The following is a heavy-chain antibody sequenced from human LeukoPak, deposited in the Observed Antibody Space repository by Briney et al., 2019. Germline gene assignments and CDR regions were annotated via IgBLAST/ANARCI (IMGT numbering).Heavy chain of an antibody. D-gene: IGHD5-18*01. V-gene: IGHV4-38-2*01. CDR1: RYSISSGYY. CDR2: IYHSGST. Sequence: SETLSLTCAVSRYSISSGYYWDWIRQPPGKGLEWIGTIYHSGSTYYNPSLKSRVTISVDTSKNQFSLKLTSVTAADTALYYCARRGYTYGYVDYWGQGTLVTVFS. J-gene: IGHJ4*02. CDR3: ARRGYTYGYVDY.